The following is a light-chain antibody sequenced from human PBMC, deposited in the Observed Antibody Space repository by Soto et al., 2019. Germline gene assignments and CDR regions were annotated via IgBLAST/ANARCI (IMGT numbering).Light chain of an antibody. V-gene: IGKV3-20*01. CDR1: QSVSSSY. J-gene: IGKJ3*01. CDR3: QQYGSSPLFT. CDR2: GAS. Sequence: EIVLTQSPGTLSLSPGERATLSCRASQSVSSSYLAWYQQKPGQAPRLLIYGASSRATGIPDRFSGSGSGTDFILTISRLEPEDFAVYYCQQYGSSPLFTFGHGTKVDIK.